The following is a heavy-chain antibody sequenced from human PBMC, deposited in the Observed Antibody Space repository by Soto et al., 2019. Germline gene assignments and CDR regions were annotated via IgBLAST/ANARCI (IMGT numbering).Heavy chain of an antibody. Sequence: XDSLKVCWKGSGNKFDTYWINLVRQTPGKGLEWMGRIDPIDSKTKYSPSLEGHITISVDKSISTTYLQWSSLKASDTAIYYCPRRIDAAAGYYYYAFDVCGQRTAVTVSS. CDR1: GNKFDTYW. V-gene: IGHV5-10-1*01. D-gene: IGHD6-13*01. CDR3: PRRIDAAAGYYYYAFDV. J-gene: IGHJ6*02. CDR2: IDPIDSKT.